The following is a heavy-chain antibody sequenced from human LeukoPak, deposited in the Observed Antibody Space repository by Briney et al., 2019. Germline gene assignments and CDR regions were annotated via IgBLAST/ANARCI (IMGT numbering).Heavy chain of an antibody. J-gene: IGHJ4*02. D-gene: IGHD3-10*01. CDR2: INPNSGGT. CDR1: GYTFSAFY. CDR3: ARADDYYGSGSYAL. Sequence: VASVKVSCKTSGYTFSAFYMHWVRQAPGQGLEWMGWINPNSGGTNYAQKFQGRVTMTRDTSISTAYMELSRLRSDDTAVYYCARADDYYGSGSYALWGQGTLVTVSS. V-gene: IGHV1-2*02.